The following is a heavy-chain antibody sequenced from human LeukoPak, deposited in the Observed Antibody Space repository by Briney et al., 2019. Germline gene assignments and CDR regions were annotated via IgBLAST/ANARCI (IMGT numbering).Heavy chain of an antibody. J-gene: IGHJ4*02. D-gene: IGHD5-18*01. CDR2: LDREDRENGEA. CDR3: ARVSFSGGYTYGYEDY. Sequence: AASVKVSCKVSGYTLTEFSMHWVRQAPGKGLEWVGGLDREDRENGEAIYAQKFQGRVTMTEDTSTDTAYMELRSLRSEDTAVYYCARVSFSGGYTYGYEDYWGQGTLVTVSS. CDR1: GYTLTEFS. V-gene: IGHV1-24*01.